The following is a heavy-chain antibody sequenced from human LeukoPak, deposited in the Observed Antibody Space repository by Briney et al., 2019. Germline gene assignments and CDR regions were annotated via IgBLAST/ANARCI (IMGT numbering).Heavy chain of an antibody. V-gene: IGHV1-69*05. CDR3: ASARSSTSCFDY. CDR2: IIPIFGTA. J-gene: IGHJ4*02. D-gene: IGHD2-2*01. CDR1: GGTFSCYA. Sequence: SVKVSCKASGGTFSCYAISWVRQAPGQGLEWMGGIIPIFGTANYAQKFQGRVTITTDESTSTAYMELSSLRSEDTAVYYCASARSSTSCFDYWGQGTLVTVSS.